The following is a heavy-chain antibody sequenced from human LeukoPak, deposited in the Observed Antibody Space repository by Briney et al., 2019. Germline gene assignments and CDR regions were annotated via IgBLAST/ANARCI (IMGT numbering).Heavy chain of an antibody. V-gene: IGHV3-21*01. D-gene: IGHD1-26*01. Sequence: GGSLRLSCAASGFAFRTYTMSWVRQAPGKGLEWVSSIPSSSASMYYADSVRGRFTISRDNAKNSLYLQMNSLKAEDTAVYSCVRVEDWGAAGNRMDYWGQGTLVTVSS. J-gene: IGHJ4*02. CDR1: GFAFRTYT. CDR2: IPSSSASM. CDR3: VRVEDWGAAGNRMDY.